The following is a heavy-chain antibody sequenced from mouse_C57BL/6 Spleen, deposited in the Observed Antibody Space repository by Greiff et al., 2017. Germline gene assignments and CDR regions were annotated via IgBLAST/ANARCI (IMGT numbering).Heavy chain of an antibody. Sequence: EVQLQESGPELVKPGASVKIPCKASGYTFTDYNMDWVKQSHGKSLEWIGDINPNNGGTIYNQKFKGKATFTVDKSSSTAYMELRSLTSEDTAVYYCARSDYGSSHAFDYWGQGTTLTVSS. J-gene: IGHJ2*01. V-gene: IGHV1-18*01. CDR3: ARSDYGSSHAFDY. D-gene: IGHD1-1*01. CDR2: INPNNGGT. CDR1: GYTFTDYN.